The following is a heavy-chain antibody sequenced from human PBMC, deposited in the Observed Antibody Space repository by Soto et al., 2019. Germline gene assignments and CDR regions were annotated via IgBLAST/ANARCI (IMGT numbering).Heavy chain of an antibody. D-gene: IGHD3-10*01. J-gene: IGHJ6*03. CDR2: IYYSGST. Sequence: SETLSLTCTVSGGSISSYYWSWIRQPPGKGLEWIGYIYYSGSTNYNPSLKSRVTISVDTSKNQFSLKLSSVTAADMAVYYCARAASITMVRGVTQAYYTLVWCKGTSVTVSS. CDR3: ARAASITMVRGVTQAYYTLV. CDR1: GGSISSYY. V-gene: IGHV4-59*01.